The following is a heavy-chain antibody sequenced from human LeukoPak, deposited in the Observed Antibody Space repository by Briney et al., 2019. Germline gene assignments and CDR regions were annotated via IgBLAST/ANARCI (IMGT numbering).Heavy chain of an antibody. Sequence: GGSLRLSCAASGFTVSGNYMSWVRQAPGKGLEWVSVIYTAGSTYNADSVKGRFTISRDKSRNTLYLQMNTLRAEDTAVYFCAGGNSWPGLSYWGQGTLLTVSS. J-gene: IGHJ4*02. CDR2: IYTAGST. V-gene: IGHV3-53*01. CDR1: GFTVSGNY. CDR3: AGGNSWPGLSY. D-gene: IGHD6-13*01.